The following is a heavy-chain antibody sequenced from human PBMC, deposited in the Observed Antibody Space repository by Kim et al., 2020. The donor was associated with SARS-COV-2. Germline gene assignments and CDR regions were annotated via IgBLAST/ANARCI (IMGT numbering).Heavy chain of an antibody. D-gene: IGHD3-9*01. J-gene: IGHJ6*01. CDR3: ARSSGLRYFDWFHRPSHGMDV. V-gene: IGHV3-48*02. CDR2: ISSSSSTI. CDR1: GFTFSSYS. Sequence: GGSLRLSCAASGFTFSSYSMNWVRQAPGKGLERVSYISSSSSTIYYADSVKGRFTISRDNAKNSLYLQMNSLRDGDTAVDYCARSSGLRYFDWFHRPSHGMDVWG.